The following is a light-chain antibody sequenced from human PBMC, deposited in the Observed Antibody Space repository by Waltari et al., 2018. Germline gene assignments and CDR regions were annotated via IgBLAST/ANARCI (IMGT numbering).Light chain of an antibody. J-gene: IGKJ1*01. CDR2: AAS. CDR3: QQSYSNPT. CDR1: QSISTF. Sequence: DIQMTQSPSSLSASVGDRVTITCRASQSISTFLNWYQQKPGKAPNLLIFAASTLRSGVPSRFSGSRSGTDFTLTIGSLQPEDFATYFCQQSYSNPTFGQGTKVEIK. V-gene: IGKV1-39*01.